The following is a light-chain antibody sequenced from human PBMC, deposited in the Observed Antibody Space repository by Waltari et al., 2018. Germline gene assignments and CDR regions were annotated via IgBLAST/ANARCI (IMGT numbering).Light chain of an antibody. J-gene: IGLJ1*01. CDR1: SSDVGSYNL. CDR3: CSFAGTTTYYV. CDR2: EVN. Sequence: QSALTPPASVSGSPGQSITLSCTGTSSDVGSYNLVSWYQQRPGKAPKLMIYEVNKRPSGVSNRFSGSKSGNTASLTISGLRAEDEADYYCCSFAGTTTYYVFGTGTQVTVL. V-gene: IGLV2-23*02.